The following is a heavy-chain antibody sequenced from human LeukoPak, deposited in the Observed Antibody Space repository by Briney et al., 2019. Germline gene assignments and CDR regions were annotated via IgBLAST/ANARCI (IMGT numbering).Heavy chain of an antibody. Sequence: ASVKVSCKASGYTFTSYGISWVRQAPGQGLEWMGWISAYNGNTNYAQKLQGRVTMTTDTSTSTAYMELRSLRSDDTAVYYCAKDRIIAPDEAEIFDYWGQGTLVTVSS. CDR2: ISAYNGNT. D-gene: IGHD6-13*01. V-gene: IGHV1-18*01. CDR1: GYTFTSYG. J-gene: IGHJ4*02. CDR3: AKDRIIAPDEAEIFDY.